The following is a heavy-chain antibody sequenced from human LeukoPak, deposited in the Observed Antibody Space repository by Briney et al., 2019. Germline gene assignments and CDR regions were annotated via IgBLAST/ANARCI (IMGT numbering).Heavy chain of an antibody. CDR1: GFTFSSYG. J-gene: IGHJ4*02. CDR3: AKATGTPYLYYFDY. CDR2: ISYDGSNK. V-gene: IGHV3-30*18. Sequence: PGRSLRLSCAASGFTFSSYGMHWVRQAPGKGLEWVAVISYDGSNKYYADSVKGRFTISRDNSKNTLYLQMNSLRAEDTAVYYCAKATGTPYLYYFDYWGQGTLVTVSS. D-gene: IGHD6-13*01.